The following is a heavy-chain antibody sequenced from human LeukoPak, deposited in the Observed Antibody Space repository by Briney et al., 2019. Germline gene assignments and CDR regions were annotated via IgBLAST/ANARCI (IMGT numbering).Heavy chain of an antibody. CDR1: GGSFSGYY. V-gene: IGHV4-34*01. Sequence: SETLSLTCTVYGGSFSGYYWSWIRQPPGKGLEWIGEINHSGSTNYNPSLKSRVTISVDTSKNQFSLKLSSVTAADTAVYYCARVVAAAGIYVDYWGQGTLVTVSS. CDR3: ARVVAAAGIYVDY. D-gene: IGHD6-13*01. CDR2: INHSGST. J-gene: IGHJ4*02.